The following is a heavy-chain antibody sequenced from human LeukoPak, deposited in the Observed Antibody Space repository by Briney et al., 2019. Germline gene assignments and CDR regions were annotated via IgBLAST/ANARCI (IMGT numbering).Heavy chain of an antibody. Sequence: ASVKVSCKASVYTFTSYNINWVRQGTRQGLEWMGWMNPNSGNTGYAQKFQGRVTMTRNTSISTAYMELSSLRSEDTAVYYCARGSPREDIDYWGQGTLVTVS. D-gene: IGHD2-15*01. CDR3: ARGSPREDIDY. J-gene: IGHJ4*02. CDR2: MNPNSGNT. V-gene: IGHV1-8*01. CDR1: VYTFTSYN.